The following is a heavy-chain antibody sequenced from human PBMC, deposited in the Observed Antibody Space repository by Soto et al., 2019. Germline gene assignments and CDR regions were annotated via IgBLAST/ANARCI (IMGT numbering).Heavy chain of an antibody. Sequence: ASVKVSCKASGYTFTSYDINWVRQATGQGLEWMGWMNPNSGNTDYAQKFQGRVTMTRNTSISTAYIELSSLRSEDTAVYYCARGLTGGNRFAPWGQGTLVTVSS. CDR2: MNPNSGNT. CDR3: ARGLTGGNRFAP. CDR1: GYTFTSYD. J-gene: IGHJ5*02. V-gene: IGHV1-8*01.